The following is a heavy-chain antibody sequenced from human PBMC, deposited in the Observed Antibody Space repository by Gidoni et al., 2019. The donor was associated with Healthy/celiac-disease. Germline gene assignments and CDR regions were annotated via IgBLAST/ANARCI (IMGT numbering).Heavy chain of an antibody. J-gene: IGHJ4*02. CDR3: ARAPIAVAGTFDY. Sequence: EVQLVESGGGLVKPGGAVRLDCAAAGFTFSSYSMNWVRQAPGKGLAWVSSISSSSSYIYYADSVKVRFTISRDNAKNSLYLQMTSLRAEDTAVYYCARAPIAVAGTFDYWGQGTLVTVSS. D-gene: IGHD6-19*01. V-gene: IGHV3-21*01. CDR2: ISSSSSYI. CDR1: GFTFSSYS.